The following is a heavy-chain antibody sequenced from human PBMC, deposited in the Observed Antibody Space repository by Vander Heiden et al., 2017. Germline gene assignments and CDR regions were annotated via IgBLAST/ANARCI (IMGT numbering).Heavy chain of an antibody. Sequence: QVQLVASGGGLVKPGGSLRLSCAASGFPFSDYYRGWIRQAPGKGLEWVSYISSSGSTIYYADSVKGRFTISRDNAKNSLYLQMNSLRAEDTAVYYCARRGWLQSIWYFDLWGRGTLVTVSS. D-gene: IGHD5-12*01. V-gene: IGHV3-11*01. J-gene: IGHJ2*01. CDR3: ARRGWLQSIWYFDL. CDR1: GFPFSDYY. CDR2: ISSSGSTI.